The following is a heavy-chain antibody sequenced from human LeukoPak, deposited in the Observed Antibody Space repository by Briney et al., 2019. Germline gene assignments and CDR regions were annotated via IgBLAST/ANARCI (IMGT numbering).Heavy chain of an antibody. J-gene: IGHJ6*03. CDR3: ARVEEGYGSGRRENYFYYYMDV. D-gene: IGHD3-10*01. CDR1: GGSISSYY. V-gene: IGHV4-59*12. CDR2: IYYSGST. Sequence: PSETLSLTCSVSGGSISSYYWSWIRQPPGKGLEWIGYIYYSGSTNYNPSLKSRVTISVDTSKNQFSLKLSSVTAADTAVYYCARVEEGYGSGRRENYFYYYMDVWGKGTTVTISS.